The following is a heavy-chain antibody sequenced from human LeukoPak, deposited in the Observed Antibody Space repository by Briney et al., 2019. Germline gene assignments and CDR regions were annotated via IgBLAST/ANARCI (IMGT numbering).Heavy chain of an antibody. Sequence: QPGESLKISCAASGFTFSSYGMHWVRQAPGKGLEWVAFIRYDGSNKYYADSVKGRFTISRDNSKNTPYLQMNSLRAEDTAVYYCAKEKGSRSWSRAFDIWGQGTMVTVSS. V-gene: IGHV3-30*02. CDR2: IRYDGSNK. CDR3: AKEKGSRSWSRAFDI. CDR1: GFTFSSYG. D-gene: IGHD6-13*01. J-gene: IGHJ3*02.